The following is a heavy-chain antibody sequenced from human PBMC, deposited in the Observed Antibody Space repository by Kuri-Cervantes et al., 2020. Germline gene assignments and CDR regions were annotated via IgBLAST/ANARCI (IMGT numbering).Heavy chain of an antibody. CDR2: IYYSGST. CDR1: GGSISSSSYY. V-gene: IGHV4-39*02. J-gene: IGHJ5*02. CDR3: AREQYSSSWYPLVRGVDP. D-gene: IGHD6-13*01. Sequence: ESLKISCTVSGGSISSSSYYWGWIRQPPGKGLEWIGSIYYSGSTYYNPSLKSRVTISVDTSKNQFSLKLSSVTAADTAVYYCAREQYSSSWYPLVRGVDPWGQGTLVTVSS.